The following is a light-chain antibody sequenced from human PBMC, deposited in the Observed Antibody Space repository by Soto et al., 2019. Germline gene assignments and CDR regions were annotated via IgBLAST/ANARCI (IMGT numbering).Light chain of an antibody. CDR3: QQSYSNPRT. J-gene: IGKJ5*01. V-gene: IGKV1-39*01. Sequence: DIQMTQSPSSLSASVGDRVTITCRASQSISSYLNWYQQTPGKAPKLLIYAASSLQSGVPSRFSGSGSGTDFTLTISSLQPEDFETYYCQQSYSNPRTFGQGTRLEIK. CDR2: AAS. CDR1: QSISSY.